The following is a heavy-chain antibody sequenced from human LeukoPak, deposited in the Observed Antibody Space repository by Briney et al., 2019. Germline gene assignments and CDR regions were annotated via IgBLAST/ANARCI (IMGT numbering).Heavy chain of an antibody. Sequence: ASVKVSCKASGYTFTSYGISWVRQAPGQGLERMGWISAYNGNTNYAQKLQGRVTMTTDTSTSTAYMELRSLRSDDTAVYYCARSGFGYDSSGRNADYWGQGTLVTVSS. CDR3: ARSGFGYDSSGRNADY. J-gene: IGHJ4*02. V-gene: IGHV1-18*01. D-gene: IGHD3-22*01. CDR1: GYTFTSYG. CDR2: ISAYNGNT.